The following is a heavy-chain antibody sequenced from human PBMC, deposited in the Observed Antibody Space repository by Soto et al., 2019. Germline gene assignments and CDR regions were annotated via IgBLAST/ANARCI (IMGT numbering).Heavy chain of an antibody. J-gene: IGHJ4*02. Sequence: SETLSLTCTVSGGSISSYYWSWIRQPPGKGLEWIGYIYYSGSTNYNPSLKSRVTISVDTSKNQFSLKLSSVTAADTAVYYCARDVVYGSGSYFDYWGQGTLVTVSS. CDR2: IYYSGST. D-gene: IGHD3-10*01. CDR3: ARDVVYGSGSYFDY. V-gene: IGHV4-59*01. CDR1: GGSISSYY.